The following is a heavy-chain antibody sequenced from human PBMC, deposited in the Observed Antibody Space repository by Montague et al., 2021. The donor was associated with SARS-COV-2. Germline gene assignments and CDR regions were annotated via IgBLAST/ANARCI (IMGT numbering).Heavy chain of an antibody. CDR1: GFTFSSYP. CDR3: ARASWIVATVPDY. Sequence: LSLSCAASGFTFSSYPMHWVRQAPGKGLEWVSSISPSGDYIYSADSLKGRFIISRDNAKNSLYLQMSSLRAEDTAIYYCARASWIVATVPDYWGQGTLVTVSS. V-gene: IGHV3-21*01. J-gene: IGHJ4*02. D-gene: IGHD5-12*01. CDR2: ISPSGDYI.